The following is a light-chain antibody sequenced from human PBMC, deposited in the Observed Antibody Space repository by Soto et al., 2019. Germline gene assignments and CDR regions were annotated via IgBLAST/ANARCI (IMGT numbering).Light chain of an antibody. CDR2: DAS. V-gene: IGKV3-11*01. CDR3: QQRSNWPPKIT. Sequence: EIVLAQSPATLSSSPGERATLSCRASQSVSIYLAWYQQKPGQAPRLLIYDASNRATGIPARFSGSGSGTDFTLTISSLEPEDFAVYYCQQRSNWPPKITFGQGTRLEIK. J-gene: IGKJ5*01. CDR1: QSVSIY.